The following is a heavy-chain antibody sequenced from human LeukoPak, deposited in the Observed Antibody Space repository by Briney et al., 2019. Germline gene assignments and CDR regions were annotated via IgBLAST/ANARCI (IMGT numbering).Heavy chain of an antibody. CDR2: INHNGNVN. CDR1: GFTFSSYW. Sequence: PGGSLRLSCAASGFTFSSYWMNWARQAPGQGLEWVASINHNGNVNYYVDSVNGRFTISRDNAKNSLYLQMSNLRAEDTAVYFCARGGGLDVWGQGDTVTVSS. J-gene: IGHJ6*02. D-gene: IGHD3-16*01. V-gene: IGHV3-7*03. CDR3: ARGGGLDV.